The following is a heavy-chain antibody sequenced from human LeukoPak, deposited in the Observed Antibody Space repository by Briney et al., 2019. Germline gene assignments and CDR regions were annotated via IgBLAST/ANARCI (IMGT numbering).Heavy chain of an antibody. J-gene: IGHJ6*03. Sequence: GGSLRPSCAASGFSFSRNALHWVRQAPGKGLDWVAVISSDGSNKFYTDSVKGRFTISRDNSRNTLFLQMNSLRAEDTAVYYCARDEEGPAGNMDVWGSGTTVTVSS. V-gene: IGHV3-30*10. CDR2: ISSDGSNK. D-gene: IGHD1-14*01. CDR3: ARDEEGPAGNMDV. CDR1: GFSFSRNA.